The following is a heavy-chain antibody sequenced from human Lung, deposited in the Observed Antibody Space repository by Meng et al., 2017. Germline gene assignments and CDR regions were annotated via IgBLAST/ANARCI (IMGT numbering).Heavy chain of an antibody. CDR1: GGSFSGYY. Sequence: VQLQQWGAGLLKPSETLSLTCAVYGGSFSGYYWSWIRQPPGKGLEWIGEINHSGSTNYNPSLKSRATISVDTSQNNLSLKLSSVTAADSAVYYCARGPTTMAHDFDYWGPGTRVHRLL. CDR3: ARGPTTMAHDFDY. J-gene: IGHJ4*01. D-gene: IGHD4-11*01. CDR2: INHSGST. V-gene: IGHV4-34*01.